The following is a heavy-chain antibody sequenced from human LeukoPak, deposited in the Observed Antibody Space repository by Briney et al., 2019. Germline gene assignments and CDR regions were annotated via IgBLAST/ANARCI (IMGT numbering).Heavy chain of an antibody. J-gene: IGHJ6*03. D-gene: IGHD3-10*01. Sequence: SETLSLTRTVSGGSISSYYWSWIRQPPGKGLEWIGYIYTSGSTNYNPSLKSRVTISVDTSKNQFSLKLSSVTAADTAVYYCAFGELFSYYMDVWGKGTTVTVSS. V-gene: IGHV4-4*09. CDR3: AFGELFSYYMDV. CDR2: IYTSGST. CDR1: GGSISSYY.